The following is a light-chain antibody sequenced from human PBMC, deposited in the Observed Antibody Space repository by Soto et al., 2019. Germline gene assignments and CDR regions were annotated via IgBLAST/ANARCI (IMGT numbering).Light chain of an antibody. CDR3: CSFAGSNSWV. Sequence: QSALTQPASVSGSPGQSITISCTGTSSDVGTYDLVSWYQHHPGAAPKLMIYEATRRPSGISNRFSGSKSGNTASLTISGLQAEDAADYYCCSFAGSNSWVFGAGTKLTVL. V-gene: IGLV2-23*01. CDR2: EAT. CDR1: SSDVGTYDL. J-gene: IGLJ3*02.